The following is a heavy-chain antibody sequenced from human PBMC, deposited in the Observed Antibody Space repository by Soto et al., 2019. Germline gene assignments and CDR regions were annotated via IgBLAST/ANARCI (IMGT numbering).Heavy chain of an antibody. CDR1: GGSISSGGYY. D-gene: IGHD3-22*01. V-gene: IGHV4-31*03. CDR2: IYYSGST. J-gene: IGHJ5*02. Sequence: PSETLSLTCTVSGGSISSGGYYWSWIRQHPGKGLEWIGYIYYSGSTYYNPSLKSRVTISVDTSKNQFSLKLSSVTAADTAVYYCAREYSSGYSNWFDHWGQGTLVTVSS. CDR3: AREYSSGYSNWFDH.